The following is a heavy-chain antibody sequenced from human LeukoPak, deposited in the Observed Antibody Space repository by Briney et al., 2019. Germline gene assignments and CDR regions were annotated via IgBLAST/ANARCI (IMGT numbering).Heavy chain of an antibody. J-gene: IGHJ4*01. CDR3: ARDSSWSFDY. V-gene: IGHV3-48*02. Sequence: GSLRLSCAASGFTFSNAWMSWVRQAPGKGLEWVSYITTSGSTIKYADSVTGRFTISRDNAKNSLYLQMNSLRDEDTAVYYCARDSSWSFDYWGHGTLVTVSS. CDR1: GFTFSNAW. CDR2: ITTSGSTI. D-gene: IGHD2-15*01.